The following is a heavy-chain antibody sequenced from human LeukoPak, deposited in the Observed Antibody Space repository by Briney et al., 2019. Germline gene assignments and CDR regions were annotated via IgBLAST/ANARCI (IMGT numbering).Heavy chain of an antibody. Sequence: ASVKVSCKASGYTFTDYYIQWVRQAPGQGLEWMGRINPNSGGTNDAQKFQGRVSMTRDTSISTAYMELSRLRSDDTAVYYCARDRDGYKPGGFDYWGQGTLVTVSS. V-gene: IGHV1-2*06. CDR1: GYTFTDYY. D-gene: IGHD5-24*01. CDR3: ARDRDGYKPGGFDY. CDR2: INPNSGGT. J-gene: IGHJ4*02.